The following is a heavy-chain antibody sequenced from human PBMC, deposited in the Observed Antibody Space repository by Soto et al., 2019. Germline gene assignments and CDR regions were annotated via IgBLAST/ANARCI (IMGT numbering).Heavy chain of an antibody. D-gene: IGHD3-3*01. CDR3: ARMYYDYWSGSKGFFDY. J-gene: IGHJ4*02. Sequence: PSETLSLTCAVSGGSISSGGYSWSWIRQPPGKGLEWIGYIYHSGSTYYNPSLKSRVTISIDTSKNQFSLKLSSVTAADTAVYYCARMYYDYWSGSKGFFDYWGQGTLVTVSS. V-gene: IGHV4-30-2*05. CDR2: IYHSGST. CDR1: GGSISSGGYS.